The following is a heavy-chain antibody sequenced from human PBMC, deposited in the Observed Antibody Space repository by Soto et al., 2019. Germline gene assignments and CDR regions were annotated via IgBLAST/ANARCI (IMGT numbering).Heavy chain of an antibody. V-gene: IGHV2-5*01. CDR3: AKRRELSNNLFFYR. CDR2: LYWNDDE. CDR1: GFSINTGGVG. J-gene: IGHJ5*02. D-gene: IGHD1-26*01. Sequence: QITLKESGPTLVKPTETLTLTCTLSGFSINTGGVGVGWIRQPPGKAPEWLALLYWNDDEWYSPSLRYRLSVTKDTSKNPVVLTMTHMDPIDTGTYCCAKRRELSNNLFFYRWGQGALVTGSA.